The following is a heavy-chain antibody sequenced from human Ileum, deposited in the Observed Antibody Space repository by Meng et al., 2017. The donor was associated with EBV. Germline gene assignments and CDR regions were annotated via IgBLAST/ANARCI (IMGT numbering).Heavy chain of an antibody. D-gene: IGHD2-8*01. J-gene: IGHJ5*02. Sequence: QGHRQESGPGVVKPSGTLSLTCAVSGESIISNYWWSWVRQPPGKGLEWIGEIYYNTNTNYNPSLKGRVTMSVDTSQNQFSLTLSSVTAADTAVYFCARKFSVVGSTDGWFDPWGQGTLVTVSS. CDR2: IYYNTNT. V-gene: IGHV4-4*02. CDR3: ARKFSVVGSTDGWFDP. CDR1: GESIISNYW.